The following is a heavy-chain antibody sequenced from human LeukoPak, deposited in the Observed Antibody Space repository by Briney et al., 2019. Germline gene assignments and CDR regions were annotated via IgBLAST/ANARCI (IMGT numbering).Heavy chain of an antibody. D-gene: IGHD3-3*01. CDR2: ISGSGGST. CDR3: AKDPRYDFWSGYSNWFDP. Sequence: PGGSLRLSCAASGFTFSSYAMHWVRQAPGKGLEWVSAISGSGGSTYYADSVKGRFTISRDNSKNTLYLQMNSLRAEDTAVYYCAKDPRYDFWSGYSNWFDPWGQGTLVTVSS. V-gene: IGHV3-23*01. J-gene: IGHJ5*02. CDR1: GFTFSSYA.